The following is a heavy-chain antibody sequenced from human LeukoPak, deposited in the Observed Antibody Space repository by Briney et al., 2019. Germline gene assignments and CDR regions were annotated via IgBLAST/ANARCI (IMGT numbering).Heavy chain of an antibody. Sequence: GGSLRLSCAASGFTFSSYTMSWVRQAPGKGLEWVSAVSGGSGSTYYADSVKGRFTISRDNSKNTLYLQMNSLRADDTAVYHCAKEGLPWGYGSGSFPEPYGTDVWGQGTTVTVSS. J-gene: IGHJ6*02. CDR3: AKEGLPWGYGSGSFPEPYGTDV. V-gene: IGHV3-23*01. D-gene: IGHD3-10*01. CDR1: GFTFSSYT. CDR2: VSGGSGST.